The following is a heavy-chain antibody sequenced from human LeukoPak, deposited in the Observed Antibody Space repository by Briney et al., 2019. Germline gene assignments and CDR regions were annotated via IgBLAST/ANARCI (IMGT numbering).Heavy chain of an antibody. CDR2: ISAFNGNT. V-gene: IGHV1-18*01. J-gene: IGHJ4*02. CDR3: AREPGLARSTFFDY. CDR1: GYIFTGYG. D-gene: IGHD3-16*01. Sequence: ASVEVSCKASGYIFTGYGVSWVRQAPGQGLEWMGWISAFNGNTNYAQKFRGRVTMTTEASTSTAYMELRSLRSDDAAFYYCAREPGLARSTFFDYWGQGTLVTVST.